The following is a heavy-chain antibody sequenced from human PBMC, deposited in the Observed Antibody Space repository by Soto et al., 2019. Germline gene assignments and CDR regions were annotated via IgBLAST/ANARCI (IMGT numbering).Heavy chain of an antibody. CDR1: GFTFSSYG. D-gene: IGHD1-26*01. V-gene: IGHV3-30*03. CDR3: ALLPQVGIWYYYYGMDV. CDR2: ISYDGSNK. Sequence: QVQLVESGGGVVQPGRSLRLSCAASGFTFSSYGMHWVRQAPGKGLEWVAVISYDGSNKYYADSVKGRFTISRDNAKNTLYLQMNSLRAEDTAVYYCALLPQVGIWYYYYGMDVWGQGTTVTVAS. J-gene: IGHJ6*01.